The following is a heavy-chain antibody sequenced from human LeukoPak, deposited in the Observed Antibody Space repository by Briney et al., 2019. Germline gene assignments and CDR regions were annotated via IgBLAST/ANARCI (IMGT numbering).Heavy chain of an antibody. CDR1: GFTFSSYS. V-gene: IGHV3-21*01. D-gene: IGHD1-1*01. Sequence: GGSLRLSCAASGFTFSSYSMNWGRQAPGKGLECVSSISSSSSYIYYTDSVKGPFTISSDNAKHSMYLQMNSLRAEDTAVYYCARDSWNHTEAGPLGFDPWGQGTLVTVSS. CDR2: ISSSSSYI. J-gene: IGHJ5*02. CDR3: ARDSWNHTEAGPLGFDP.